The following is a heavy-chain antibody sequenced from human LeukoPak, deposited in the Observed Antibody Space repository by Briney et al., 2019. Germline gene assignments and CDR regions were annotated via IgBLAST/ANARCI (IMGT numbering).Heavy chain of an antibody. CDR2: ISYDGSNK. V-gene: IGHV3-30*18. CDR3: AKDYDYGDYVYAFDI. J-gene: IGHJ3*02. Sequence: GGSLRLSCAASGFTFSSYGMHWVRQAPGKRLEWVAVISYDGSNKYYADSVKGRFTISRDNSKNTLYLQMNSLRAEDTAVYYCAKDYDYGDYVYAFDIWGQGTMVTVSS. CDR1: GFTFSSYG. D-gene: IGHD4-17*01.